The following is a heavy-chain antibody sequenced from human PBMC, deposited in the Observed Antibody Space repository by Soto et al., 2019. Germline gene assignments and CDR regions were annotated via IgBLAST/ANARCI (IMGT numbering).Heavy chain of an antibody. V-gene: IGHV5-51*01. CDR3: ATTGSHLSSGMDV. Sequence: GESLKISCNGSGYSFTSYWIGWVRQMPGKGLEWMGIIYPGDSDTRYSPSFQGQVTISADKSISTAYLQWSSLKASDTAMYYCATTGSHLSSGMDVWGQGTTVTVSS. J-gene: IGHJ6*02. D-gene: IGHD3-16*02. CDR2: IYPGDSDT. CDR1: GYSFTSYW.